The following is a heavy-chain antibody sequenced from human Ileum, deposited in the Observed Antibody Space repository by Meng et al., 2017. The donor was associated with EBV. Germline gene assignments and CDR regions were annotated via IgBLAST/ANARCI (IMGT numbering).Heavy chain of an antibody. CDR1: WYPRNTRGVC. Sequence: LNESGPMLVTHTQTPTTTCICSWYPRNTRGVCVVLIRHPPANALECLELVYWYDDKRYSPSLEIRHTITKDTSKNPVVLTMTNMDPLDTATYYCAHEEDWRIDYWGQGTLVTVSS. D-gene: IGHD3/OR15-3a*01. J-gene: IGHJ4*02. V-gene: IGHV2-5*01. CDR2: VYWYDDK. CDR3: AHEEDWRIDY.